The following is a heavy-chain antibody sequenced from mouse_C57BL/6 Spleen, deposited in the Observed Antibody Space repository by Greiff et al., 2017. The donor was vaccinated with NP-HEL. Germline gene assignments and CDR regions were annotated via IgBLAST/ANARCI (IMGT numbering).Heavy chain of an antibody. CDR2: ISYDGSN. CDR3: AREDYGSSWFAY. J-gene: IGHJ3*01. V-gene: IGHV3-6*01. CDR1: GYSITSGYF. D-gene: IGHD1-1*01. Sequence: DVKLQESGPGLVKPSQSLSLTCSVTGYSITSGYFWNRIRQFPGNKLEWMGYISYDGSNNYNPSLKNRISITRDTSKNQFFLKLNSVTTEDTATYYCAREDYGSSWFAYWGQGTLVTVSA.